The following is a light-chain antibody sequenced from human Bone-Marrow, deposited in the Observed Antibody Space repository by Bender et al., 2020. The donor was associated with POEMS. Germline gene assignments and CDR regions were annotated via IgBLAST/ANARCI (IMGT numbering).Light chain of an antibody. J-gene: IGLJ3*02. Sequence: QSALTQPASVSGSPGQSITISCTGTSSDIGGYNFVSWFQQHPGKAPKLLIYEVSLRPSGVSYRFSGSRSGNTASLTISGLKFEDEADFYCCSYAGSSTWVFGGGTRVTVL. CDR3: CSYAGSSTWV. CDR2: EVS. V-gene: IGLV2-14*01. CDR1: SSDIGGYNF.